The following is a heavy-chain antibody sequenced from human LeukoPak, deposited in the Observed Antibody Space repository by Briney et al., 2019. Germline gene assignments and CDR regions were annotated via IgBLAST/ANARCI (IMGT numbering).Heavy chain of an antibody. D-gene: IGHD5-18*01. CDR2: ISWNSGSI. Sequence: PGRSLRLSCAASGFTFYDYAMHWVRQAPGKGLEWVSGISWNSGSIGYADSVKGRFTISRDNAKNSLYLQMNSLRAEDTALYYCAKDLTLHAVDTDAFDIWGQGTMVTVSS. CDR3: AKDLTLHAVDTDAFDI. V-gene: IGHV3-9*01. J-gene: IGHJ3*02. CDR1: GFTFYDYA.